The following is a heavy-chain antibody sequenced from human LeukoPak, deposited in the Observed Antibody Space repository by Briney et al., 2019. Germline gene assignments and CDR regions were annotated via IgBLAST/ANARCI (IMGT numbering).Heavy chain of an antibody. D-gene: IGHD3-22*01. CDR3: AKTLYCYDSSGQFDY. V-gene: IGHV3-23*01. J-gene: IGHJ4*02. CDR1: GFTFSSYA. CDR2: ISGSGGST. Sequence: GGSLRLSCAASGFTFSSYAMSWVRQAPGKGLEWVSAISGSGGSTYYADSVKGRFTISRDNSKNTLYLQMNSLRAEDTAVYYCAKTLYCYDSSGQFDYWGQGTLVTVSS.